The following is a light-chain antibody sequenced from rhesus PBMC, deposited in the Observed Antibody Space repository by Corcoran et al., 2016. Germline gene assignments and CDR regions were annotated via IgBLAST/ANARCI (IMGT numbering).Light chain of an antibody. CDR3: QQYSSRPFT. Sequence: DIQMTQSPSSLSASVGDTVTITCRASQGISTWLAWYQQQPGKAPKLLIFKASSLQRRVPSRFSGSGSGKDFTLTISSLQSEDFGTYYCQQYSSRPFTFGPGAKLDIK. J-gene: IGKJ3*01. CDR1: QGISTW. CDR2: KAS. V-gene: IGKV1-22*01.